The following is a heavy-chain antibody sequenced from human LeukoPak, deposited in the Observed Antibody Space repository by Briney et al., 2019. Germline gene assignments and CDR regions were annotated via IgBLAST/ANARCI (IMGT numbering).Heavy chain of an antibody. Sequence: SETLSLTCIVSGGSINNYYWSWIRQPPGKGLEWIGYIYYTGSTNYSPSLKSRVTISADTSKNQFSLKLRSVTAADTAVYFCARHQGHDFYDSSGYYSFDYWGQGTLVTVSS. CDR1: GGSINNYY. J-gene: IGHJ4*02. CDR2: IYYTGST. D-gene: IGHD3-22*01. CDR3: ARHQGHDFYDSSGYYSFDY. V-gene: IGHV4-59*08.